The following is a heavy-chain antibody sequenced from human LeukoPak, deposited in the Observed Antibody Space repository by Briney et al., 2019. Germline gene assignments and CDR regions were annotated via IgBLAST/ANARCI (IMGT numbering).Heavy chain of an antibody. Sequence: SETLSLTCAVSGGSISTYYWTWIRQPPGKGPEWIGYIYYTGSTIYNPSLKSRVTISVDTSKNQFSLKLSSVTAADTAVYYCARITVGANGYNWFDPWGQGTLVTVSS. CDR2: IYYTGST. CDR1: GGSISTYY. CDR3: ARITVGANGYNWFDP. V-gene: IGHV4-59*08. J-gene: IGHJ5*02. D-gene: IGHD1-26*01.